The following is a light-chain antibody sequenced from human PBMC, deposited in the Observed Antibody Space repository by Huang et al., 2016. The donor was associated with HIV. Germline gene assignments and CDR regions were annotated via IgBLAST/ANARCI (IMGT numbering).Light chain of an antibody. CDR3: QQSYNVPRT. J-gene: IGKJ2*01. Sequence: DIRMTQSPSSLSASVGDRVIITCRTSQNINKYLNWYQQMPGKAPKLLIYGSSTLQGGVAARFSGSCSGTDFTLSIESLQPEDTAMYYCQQSYNVPRTFGQGT. CDR1: QNINKY. CDR2: GSS. V-gene: IGKV1-39*01.